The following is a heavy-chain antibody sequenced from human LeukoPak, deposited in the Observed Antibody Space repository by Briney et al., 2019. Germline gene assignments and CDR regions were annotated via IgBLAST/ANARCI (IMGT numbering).Heavy chain of an antibody. D-gene: IGHD3-10*01. CDR2: ISSSGSIV. Sequence: GGSLRLSCAASGFTFTTYEMNWVRQAPGKGLEWVSYISSSGSIVYYADSVKGRFTISRDNAKNSLWLQMHSLRAEDTAVYYCARAFLFRGVVIDYWGQGTLVTVPS. V-gene: IGHV3-48*03. CDR1: GFTFTTYE. CDR3: ARAFLFRGVVIDY. J-gene: IGHJ4*02.